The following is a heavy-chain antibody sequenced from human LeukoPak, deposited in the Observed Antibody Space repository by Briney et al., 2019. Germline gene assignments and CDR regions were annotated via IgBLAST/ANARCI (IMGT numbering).Heavy chain of an antibody. CDR1: GYTFTSYY. J-gene: IGHJ4*02. CDR2: INPSGGST. Sequence: GASVKVSCKASGYTFTSYYMHWVRQAPGQGLEWMGIINPSGGSTSYAQNFQRRVTMTRDTSTSTVYMELSSLRSEDTALYYCARLIYYYDSSGIGSHYFDYWGQGTLVTVSS. D-gene: IGHD3-22*01. V-gene: IGHV1-46*01. CDR3: ARLIYYYDSSGIGSHYFDY.